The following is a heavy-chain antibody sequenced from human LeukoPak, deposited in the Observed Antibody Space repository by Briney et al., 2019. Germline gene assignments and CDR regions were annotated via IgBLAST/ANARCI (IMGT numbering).Heavy chain of an antibody. CDR1: GGSISSGGYY. Sequence: SQTLSLTCTVSGGSISSGGYYWSWIRQPAGKGLEWIGRIYTSGSTNYNPSLKSRVTMSVDTSKNQFSLKLSSVTAADTAVYYCASGVRPDAFDIWGQGTMVTVSS. CDR3: ASGVRPDAFDI. D-gene: IGHD2-8*01. V-gene: IGHV4-61*02. CDR2: IYTSGST. J-gene: IGHJ3*02.